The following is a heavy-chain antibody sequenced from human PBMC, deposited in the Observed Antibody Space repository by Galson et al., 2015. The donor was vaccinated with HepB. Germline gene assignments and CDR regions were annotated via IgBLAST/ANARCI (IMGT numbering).Heavy chain of an antibody. CDR2: ISYDGSNK. V-gene: IGHV3-30-3*01. CDR3: ARGYPIYYDFWSGYYGSDY. D-gene: IGHD3-3*01. Sequence: SLRLSCAASGFTFSSYAMHWVRQAPGKGLEWVAVISYDGSNKYYADSVKGRFTISRDNSKNTLYLQMNSLRAEDTAVYYCARGYPIYYDFWSGYYGSDYWGQGTLVTVSS. J-gene: IGHJ4*02. CDR1: GFTFSSYA.